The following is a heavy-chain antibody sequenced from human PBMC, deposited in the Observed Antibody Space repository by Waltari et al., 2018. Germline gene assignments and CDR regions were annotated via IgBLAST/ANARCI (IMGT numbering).Heavy chain of an antibody. CDR1: GYSFTSYW. CDR2: IYPGDSDT. D-gene: IGHD3-22*01. CDR3: ARSLYDSSAHFDY. V-gene: IGHV5-51*01. J-gene: IGHJ4*02. Sequence: EVQLVQSGAEVKKPGESLKISCKGSGYSFTSYWIGWVRQMPGKGLEWVGTIYPGDSDTRYIPSFQGQVTISADKSISTAYLQWSSLKASDTAMYYCARSLYDSSAHFDYWGQGTLVTVSS.